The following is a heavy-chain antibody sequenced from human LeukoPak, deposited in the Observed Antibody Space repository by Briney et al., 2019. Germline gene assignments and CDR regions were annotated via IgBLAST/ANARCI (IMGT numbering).Heavy chain of an antibody. Sequence: GGSLRLSCAASGFTFSSYAMHWVRQAPGKGLEWVAVISYDGSNKYYADSVKGRFTISRDNSKNTLYLQMNSLRAEDTAVYYCARSGRIAAAGRYAFDIWGQGTMVSVSS. V-gene: IGHV3-30-3*01. CDR3: ARSGRIAAAGRYAFDI. CDR2: ISYDGSNK. D-gene: IGHD6-13*01. CDR1: GFTFSSYA. J-gene: IGHJ3*02.